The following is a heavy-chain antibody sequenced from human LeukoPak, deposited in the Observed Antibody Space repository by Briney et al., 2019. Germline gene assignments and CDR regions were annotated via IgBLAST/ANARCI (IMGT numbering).Heavy chain of an antibody. CDR1: GFTFSSYW. D-gene: IGHD3-10*01. Sequence: GGSLRLSCAAAGFTFSSYWMHWVRQAPGQGLGWVSRINSDVSSTTYADSVKGRFTISRDNAKNTVYLQMNSWRAEDTAVYYCARVTFGASGLFDYWGQGTLVTVSS. V-gene: IGHV3-74*01. J-gene: IGHJ4*02. CDR2: INSDVSST. CDR3: ARVTFGASGLFDY.